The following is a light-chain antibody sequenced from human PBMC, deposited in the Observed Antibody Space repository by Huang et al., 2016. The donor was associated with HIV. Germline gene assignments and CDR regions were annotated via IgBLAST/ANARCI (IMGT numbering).Light chain of an antibody. CDR1: HSVDSD. CDR2: DAA. V-gene: IGKV3-15*01. CDR3: QQYNDWPPLT. J-gene: IGKJ4*01. Sequence: EIEMTQSPATLSVSPGERATLSCRDSHSVDSDLAWYQQKPGQAPRLLIYDAATRATGISAKFNGTGSGTEFSLSITNLQSEDLAVYYCQQYNDWPPLTFGGGTKVEI.